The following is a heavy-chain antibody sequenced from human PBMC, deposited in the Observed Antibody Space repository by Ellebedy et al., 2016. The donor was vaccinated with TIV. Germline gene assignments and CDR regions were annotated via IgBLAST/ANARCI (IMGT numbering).Heavy chain of an antibody. V-gene: IGHV3-30*18. Sequence: GGSLRLSXAASGFTFSSYGMHWVRQAPGKGLDWVAFISYDGSHKNYADSVKGRFTISRDNAKNTLFLQMNSLRPEDTAVYYCAKKPVRGYYNMDVWGKGTTVTVSS. CDR1: GFTFSSYG. CDR2: ISYDGSHK. D-gene: IGHD1-14*01. J-gene: IGHJ6*03. CDR3: AKKPVRGYYNMDV.